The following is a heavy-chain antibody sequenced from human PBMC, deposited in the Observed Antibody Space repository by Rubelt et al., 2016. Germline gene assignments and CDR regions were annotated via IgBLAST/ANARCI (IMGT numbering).Heavy chain of an antibody. V-gene: IGHV1-24*01. CDR1: GYTLTELS. J-gene: IGHJ4*02. Sequence: QVQLVQSGAEVKKPGASVKVSCKVSGYTLTELSMHWVRQAPGKGLEGMGGFDPEDGETSYAQKFQGRVTMTEDTATDTAYMELSSLRSEDTAVYYCAIRQPDYGDLDFDYWGQGTLVTVSS. CDR3: AIRQPDYGDLDFDY. CDR2: FDPEDGET. D-gene: IGHD4-17*01.